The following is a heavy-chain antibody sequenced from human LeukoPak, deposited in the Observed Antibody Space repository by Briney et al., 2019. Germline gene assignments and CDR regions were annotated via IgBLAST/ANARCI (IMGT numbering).Heavy chain of an antibody. V-gene: IGHV3-33*01. CDR1: GFTVSSYG. CDR2: IWYDGSNK. J-gene: IGHJ4*02. CDR3: ARGYDSRGYYHYYFDY. D-gene: IGHD3-22*01. Sequence: GGSPRLSCAASGFTVSSYGMNWVRQAPGKGLEWVAVIWYDGSNKYYADSVKGRFTISRDNSKNTLYLQMNSLRADDTAVYYCARGYDSRGYYHYYFDYWGQGTLVTVSS.